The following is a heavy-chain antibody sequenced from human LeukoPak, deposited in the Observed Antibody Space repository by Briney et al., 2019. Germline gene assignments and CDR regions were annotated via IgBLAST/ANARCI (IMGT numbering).Heavy chain of an antibody. CDR3: ARYCSSTSCYPYYYYGMDV. J-gene: IGHJ6*02. V-gene: IGHV1-3*01. D-gene: IGHD2-2*01. CDR2: INAGNGNT. CDR1: GYTFTSYA. Sequence: ASVKVSCKASGYTFTSYAMHWVRQAPGQRLEWMGWINAGNGNTKYSQKFQGRVTITRDTSASTAYMELSSLRSEDTAVYYCARYCSSTSCYPYYYYGMDVWGQGTTVTVSS.